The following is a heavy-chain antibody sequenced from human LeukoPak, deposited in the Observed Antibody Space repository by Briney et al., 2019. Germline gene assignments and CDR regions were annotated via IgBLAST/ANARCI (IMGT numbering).Heavy chain of an antibody. CDR3: ASGPDDFWSGYSTRGPFDP. CDR2: ISSSSSYI. D-gene: IGHD3-3*01. V-gene: IGHV3-21*01. J-gene: IGHJ5*02. Sequence: PGGSLRLSCAASGLTFSSYSMNWVRQAPGKGLEWVSSISSSSSYIYYADSVKGRFTISRDNAKNSLYLQMNSLRAGDTAVYYCASGPDDFWSGYSTRGPFDPWGQGTLVTVSS. CDR1: GLTFSSYS.